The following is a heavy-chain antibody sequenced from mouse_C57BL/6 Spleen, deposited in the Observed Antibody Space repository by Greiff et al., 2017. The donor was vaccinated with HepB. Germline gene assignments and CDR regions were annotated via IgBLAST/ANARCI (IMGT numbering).Heavy chain of an antibody. Sequence: QVQLKQPGAELVKPGASVKLSCKASGYTFTSYWMHWVKQRPGQGLEWIGMIHPNSGSTNYNEKFKSKATLTVDKSSSTAYMQLSSLTSEDSAVYYCARDYSKGDYYAMDYWGQGTSVTVSS. CDR1: GYTFTSYW. J-gene: IGHJ4*01. CDR2: IHPNSGST. V-gene: IGHV1-64*01. D-gene: IGHD2-5*01. CDR3: ARDYSKGDYYAMDY.